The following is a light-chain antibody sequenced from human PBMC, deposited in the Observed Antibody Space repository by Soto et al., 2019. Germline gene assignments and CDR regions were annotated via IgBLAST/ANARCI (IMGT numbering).Light chain of an antibody. CDR2: AAS. CDR1: QSVRNNY. V-gene: IGKV3-20*01. CDR3: QQYGFSWS. Sequence: EIVLTQSPGTLSLSPGERATLSCRASQSVRNNYLAWYQHKPGQAPRVLIHAASNRATGIPDRFSGSGSGTYFTLTISRPEPEDFAVYCCQQYGFSWSFGQGTKVEIK. J-gene: IGKJ1*01.